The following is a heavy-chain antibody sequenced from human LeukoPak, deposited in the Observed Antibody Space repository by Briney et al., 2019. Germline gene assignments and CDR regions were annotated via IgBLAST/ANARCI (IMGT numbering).Heavy chain of an antibody. CDR3: ARESPAFGN. CDR2: ISSSGSTT. Sequence: PGASLRLSCVDSGFTFSSFAMSWVRQAPGKGLEWVSTISSSGSTTYYVDSVKGRFTISRDNSRNTLYLQMNSLRGEDTAVYYCARESPAFGNWGQGNLVTVS. J-gene: IGHJ4*02. CDR1: GFTFSSFA. V-gene: IGHV3-23*01.